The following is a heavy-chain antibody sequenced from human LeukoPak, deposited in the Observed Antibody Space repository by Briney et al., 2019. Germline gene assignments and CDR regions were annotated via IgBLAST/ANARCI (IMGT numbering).Heavy chain of an antibody. CDR1: GGTFSSYA. J-gene: IGHJ4*02. CDR3: ASNPPRTGDFNY. CDR2: MSPNNGNT. Sequence: GASVKVSCKASGGTFSSYAISWVRQAPGQGLEWMGWMSPNNGNTGYAQKFQGRVTMTRDTSINTAYMELSSLRPEDTAVYYCASNPPRTGDFNYWGQGALVTVSS. D-gene: IGHD7-27*01. V-gene: IGHV1-8*02.